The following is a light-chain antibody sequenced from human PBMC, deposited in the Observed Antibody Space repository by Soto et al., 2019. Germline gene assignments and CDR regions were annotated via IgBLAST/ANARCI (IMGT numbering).Light chain of an antibody. V-gene: IGLV2-14*01. Sequence: QSALTQTASVSGSPGQSIPISCTGTSSDIGTYNSVSWYQHHPGKAPKLLIFEVIDRPSGVSDRFSGSKSGNTASLTISGLQPEDEADYYCCSYTSTYTLVFGGGTKLTVL. J-gene: IGLJ3*02. CDR3: CSYTSTYTLV. CDR1: SSDIGTYNS. CDR2: EVI.